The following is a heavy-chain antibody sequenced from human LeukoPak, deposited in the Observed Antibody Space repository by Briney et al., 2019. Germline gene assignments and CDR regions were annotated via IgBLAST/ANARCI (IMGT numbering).Heavy chain of an antibody. CDR2: ISGSGGST. V-gene: IGHV3-23*01. D-gene: IGHD3-3*01. CDR3: AKEGLRFLDSHPGMDV. J-gene: IGHJ6*02. Sequence: AGSLRLSCAASTFTFSSFAMSWVRQAPGIGLEWVLAISGSGGSTYYADSVKGPFTISRNNSKNTLYLQMNSLRAEDTAVYYCAKEGLRFLDSHPGMDVWGLGTTVTVSS. CDR1: TFTFSSFA.